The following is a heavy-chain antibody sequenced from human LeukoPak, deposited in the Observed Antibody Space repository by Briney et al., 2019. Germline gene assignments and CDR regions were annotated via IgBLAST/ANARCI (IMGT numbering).Heavy chain of an antibody. CDR2: ITGGSGAK. J-gene: IGHJ4*02. CDR3: AKDTPLTTYTSCWSSNSFDY. V-gene: IGHV3-23*01. D-gene: IGHD6-19*01. Sequence: GGSLRLSCTASGFTFSSFAMSWVRQAPGKGLEWVSTITGGSGAKYYADSVKGRFTISRDNSKDTLYLQMHSLRAEDTAVYFCAKDTPLTTYTSCWSSNSFDYWGQGTLVAVSS. CDR1: GFTFSSFA.